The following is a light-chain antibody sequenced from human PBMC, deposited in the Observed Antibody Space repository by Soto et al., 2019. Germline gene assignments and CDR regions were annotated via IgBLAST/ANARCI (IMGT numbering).Light chain of an antibody. CDR2: DAS. CDR3: QQYVTSSPRT. CDR1: QSISSW. J-gene: IGKJ1*01. V-gene: IGKV1-5*01. Sequence: DIQMTQSPSTLSASVGDRVTITCRASQSISSWLAWYQQKPGKAPKLLIYDASSLESGVPSRFSGSGSGTEFTLTISSLQPDDFAVYYCQQYVTSSPRTLGQGTKVDIK.